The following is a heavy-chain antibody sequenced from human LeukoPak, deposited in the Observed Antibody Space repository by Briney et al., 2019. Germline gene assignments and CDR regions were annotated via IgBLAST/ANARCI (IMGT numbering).Heavy chain of an antibody. CDR2: ISSSSSTI. Sequence: PGGSLRLSCAASGFTFSSYSMNWVRQAPGKGLEWVSYISSSSSTIYYADPVKGRFTISRDNAKNSLYLQMNSLRAEDTAVYYCARERLWGQGTLVTVSS. CDR3: ARERL. J-gene: IGHJ4*02. V-gene: IGHV3-48*04. D-gene: IGHD6-25*01. CDR1: GFTFSSYS.